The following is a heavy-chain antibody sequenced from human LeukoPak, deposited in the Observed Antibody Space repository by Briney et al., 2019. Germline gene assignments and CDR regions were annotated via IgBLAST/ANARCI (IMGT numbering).Heavy chain of an antibody. D-gene: IGHD3-10*01. J-gene: IGHJ3*02. CDR1: GYSFTSYG. Sequence: GASVKVSCKASGYSFTSYGISWVRQAPGQGLEWMGWINTNTGNPTYAQGFTGRFVFSLDTSVSTAYLQISSLKAEDTAVYYCASTSEVFGASDAFDIWGQGTMVTVSS. CDR2: INTNTGNP. V-gene: IGHV7-4-1*02. CDR3: ASTSEVFGASDAFDI.